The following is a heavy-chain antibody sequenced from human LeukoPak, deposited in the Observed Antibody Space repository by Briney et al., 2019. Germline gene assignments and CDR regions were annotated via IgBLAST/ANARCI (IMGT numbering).Heavy chain of an antibody. CDR2: IKHTGNT. D-gene: IGHD3-10*01. Sequence: SETLSLTCTVSGGSIRTSDYYWSWIRQPPGEGLEWIAEIKHTGNTNYNPSLKSRVTLSIDTSDHQFSLNLRSVTAADTAVYYCVRGGDGGYYFDSWGQGALVTVSS. CDR3: VRGGDGGYYFDS. V-gene: IGHV4-39*07. J-gene: IGHJ4*02. CDR1: GGSIRTSDYY.